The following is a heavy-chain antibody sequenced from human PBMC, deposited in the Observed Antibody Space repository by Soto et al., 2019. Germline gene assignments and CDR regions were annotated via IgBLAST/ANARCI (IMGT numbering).Heavy chain of an antibody. CDR3: AGSGYSSRGAFDI. CDR2: IYYSGST. CDR1: GGSISSYY. V-gene: IGHV4-59*08. D-gene: IGHD6-13*01. J-gene: IGHJ3*02. Sequence: QVQLQESGPGLVKPSETLSLTCTVSGGSISSYYWSWIRQPPGKGLEWIGYIYYSGSTNYNPSLKSRVTRSVDTSKNPFSLKLSSVTAADTAVYYCAGSGYSSRGAFDIWGQGTMVTVSS.